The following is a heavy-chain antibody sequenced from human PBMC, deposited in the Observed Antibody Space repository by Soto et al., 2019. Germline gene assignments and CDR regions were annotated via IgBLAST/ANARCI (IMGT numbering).Heavy chain of an antibody. CDR2: ISYDGSNK. CDR1: GFAFSSYD. V-gene: IGHV3-30*03. CDR3: ARDQRYNFWSGYYTDWFDP. D-gene: IGHD3-3*01. J-gene: IGHJ5*02. Sequence: GGSLRLSCAASGFAFSSYDMHWVRQAPGKGLEWVAVISYDGSNKYYADSVKGRFTISRDNSKNTLYLQMNSLRAEDTAVYYCARDQRYNFWSGYYTDWFDPWGQGTLVTVSS.